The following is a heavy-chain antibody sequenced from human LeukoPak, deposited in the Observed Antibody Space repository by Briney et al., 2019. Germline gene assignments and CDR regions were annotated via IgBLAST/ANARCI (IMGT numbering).Heavy chain of an antibody. CDR2: IYYSGST. CDR1: GGSVSSGSYY. CDR3: ARASGYSGYDFDY. J-gene: IGHJ4*02. V-gene: IGHV4-61*01. Sequence: SETLSLICTVSGGSVSSGSYYWSWIRQPPGKGLEWIGYIYYSGSTNYNPSLKSRVTISVDTSKNQFSLKLSSVTAADTAVYYCARASGYSGYDFDYWGQGTLVTVSS. D-gene: IGHD5-12*01.